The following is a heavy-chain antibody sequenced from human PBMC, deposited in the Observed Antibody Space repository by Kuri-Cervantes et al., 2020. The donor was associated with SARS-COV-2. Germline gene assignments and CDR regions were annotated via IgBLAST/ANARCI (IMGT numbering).Heavy chain of an antibody. CDR2: VKTNSGNT. CDR1: ETTFPNYD. D-gene: IGHD1-7*01. CDR3: AREGGTGTPEGGWFDP. J-gene: IGHJ5*02. V-gene: IGHV1-8*01. Sequence: ASVKVSCKAPETTFPNYDINWVRQATGQGPEWMGMVKTNSGNTLYAQFFQGRVTMTRDTSTSTAYMELSSLRSEDTAVYYCAREGGTGTPEGGWFDPWGQGTLVTVSS.